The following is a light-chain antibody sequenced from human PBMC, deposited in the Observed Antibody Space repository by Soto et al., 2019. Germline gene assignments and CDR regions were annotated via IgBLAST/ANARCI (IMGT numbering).Light chain of an antibody. CDR2: HAS. Sequence: IQLTQSPSTLSASVGDRVSITCRASQSISIWLAWYQQKPGTAPKLLIYHASTLESGVPSRFSGSGSGTEFTLTISGLQPDDFATYYCQQYSSFSWTFGQGTKVDIK. V-gene: IGKV1-5*01. CDR1: QSISIW. J-gene: IGKJ1*01. CDR3: QQYSSFSWT.